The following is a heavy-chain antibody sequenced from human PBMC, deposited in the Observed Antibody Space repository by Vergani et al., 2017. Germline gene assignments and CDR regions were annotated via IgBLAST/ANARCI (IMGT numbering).Heavy chain of an antibody. CDR1: GYTFTSYG. V-gene: IGHV1-18*01. Sequence: QVQLVPSGAEVEKPGASVKVSCKASGYTFTSYGISWVRQAPGQGLEWMGWISAYNGNTNYAQKFQGRVTMTTDTSTSTAYMELRSLRSDDTAIYYCARDKAGPAGEYFHHWGQGTLVTVSS. CDR2: ISAYNGNT. CDR3: ARDKAGPAGEYFHH. J-gene: IGHJ1*01. D-gene: IGHD6-13*01.